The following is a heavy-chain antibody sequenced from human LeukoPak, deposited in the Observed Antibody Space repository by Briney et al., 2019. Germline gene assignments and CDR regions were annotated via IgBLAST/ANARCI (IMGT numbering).Heavy chain of an antibody. V-gene: IGHV4-59*01. D-gene: IGHD6-13*01. CDR3: ARGRVSSSSWSSTYYYYFYMDV. J-gene: IGHJ6*03. CDR2: IDHTGST. Sequence: SETLSLTCSVSGDSISLYYWSWIRQPPGKGLEWIGYIDHTGSTNYNPPLNSRVTISRDTSKNHFSLELSSVTAADTAVYFCARGRVSSSSWSSTYYYYFYMDVWGRGTTVTVSS. CDR1: GDSISLYY.